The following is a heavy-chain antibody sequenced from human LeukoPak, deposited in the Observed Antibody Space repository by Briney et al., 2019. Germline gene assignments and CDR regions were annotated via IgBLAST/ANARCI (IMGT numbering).Heavy chain of an antibody. Sequence: SETLSLTCTVSGGSINRYSWSWIRQPPGKGLEWIGYIYYRGTTTYNPSLKSRVTISVDTSKSLFSLKLTSVTAADTAVYYCARINYDTSGYNLDYWGQGTLVTVSS. CDR2: IYYRGTT. CDR1: GGSINRYS. D-gene: IGHD3-22*01. V-gene: IGHV4-59*01. CDR3: ARINYDTSGYNLDY. J-gene: IGHJ4*02.